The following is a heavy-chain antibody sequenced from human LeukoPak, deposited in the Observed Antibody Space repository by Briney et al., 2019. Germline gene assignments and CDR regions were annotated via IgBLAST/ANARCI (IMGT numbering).Heavy chain of an antibody. CDR3: ARGPHYYDSSGYYY. CDR2: INHSGST. CDR1: GGSFSGYY. J-gene: IGHJ4*02. D-gene: IGHD3-22*01. Sequence: SETLSLTCAVYGGSFSGYYWSWIRQPPGKGLEWIGEINHSGSTNYNPSLKSRVTISVDTSKNQFSLQLNSVTPEDTAVYYCARGPHYYDSSGYYYWGQGTLVTVSS. V-gene: IGHV4-34*01.